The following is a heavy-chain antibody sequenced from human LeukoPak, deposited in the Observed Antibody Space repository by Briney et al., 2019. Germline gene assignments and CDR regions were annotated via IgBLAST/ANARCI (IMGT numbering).Heavy chain of an antibody. CDR3: AKGATSWSKEGLDY. J-gene: IGHJ4*02. CDR1: GFTFSSYV. D-gene: IGHD2-2*01. CDR2: ITGSGGNT. Sequence: GGSLRLSCAASGFTFSSYVMSRVRQAPRKGLEWVSVITGSGGNTYYADSVKGRFAISRDNSKNTLYLQMNSLRAEDTAVYYCAKGATSWSKEGLDYWGQGTLVTVSS. V-gene: IGHV3-23*01.